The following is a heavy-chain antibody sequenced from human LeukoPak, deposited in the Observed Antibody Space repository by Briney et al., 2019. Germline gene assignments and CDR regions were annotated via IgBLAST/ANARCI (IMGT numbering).Heavy chain of an antibody. J-gene: IGHJ4*02. D-gene: IGHD2-15*01. V-gene: IGHV4-4*02. CDR3: ARVGCSGGSCYSDFDY. CDR2: IYHSGST. Sequence: SETLSLTCAVSGGSISGSNWWSWVRQPPGKGLEWIGEIYHSGSTNYNPSLKSRVTISVDKSKNQFSLKLSSVTAADTAVYYCARVGCSGGSCYSDFDYWGQGTLVTVSS. CDR1: GGSISGSNW.